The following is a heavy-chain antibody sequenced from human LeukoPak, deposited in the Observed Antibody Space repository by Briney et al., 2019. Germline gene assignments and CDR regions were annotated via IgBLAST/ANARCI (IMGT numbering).Heavy chain of an antibody. CDR2: ISSSGITI. V-gene: IGHV3-48*03. Sequence: QSGGSLRLSCAASGFTFSSFEMSWVRQAPGKGLEWVSYISSSGITIYYADSMKGRFTISRDNAKNSLYLQMNSLRAEDTAVYYCARVGADCSGDRCYWTYDAFDIWGQGTMVTVSS. J-gene: IGHJ3*02. D-gene: IGHD2-15*01. CDR3: ARVGADCSGDRCYWTYDAFDI. CDR1: GFTFSSFE.